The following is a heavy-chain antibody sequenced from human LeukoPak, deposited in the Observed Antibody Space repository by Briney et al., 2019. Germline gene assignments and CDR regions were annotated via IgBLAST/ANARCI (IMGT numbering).Heavy chain of an antibody. D-gene: IGHD4-17*01. CDR2: IIPIFGTA. V-gene: IGHV1-69*13. CDR1: GGTFSSYA. CDR3: ARGTDPRDYYYYGMDV. Sequence: GASVKVSCKASGGTFSSYAISWVRQAPGQGLEWMGGIIPIFGTANYAQKFQGRVTITADQSTSTAYMALSSLRSEDTAVYYCARGTDPRDYYYYGMDVWGQGTTVTVSS. J-gene: IGHJ6*02.